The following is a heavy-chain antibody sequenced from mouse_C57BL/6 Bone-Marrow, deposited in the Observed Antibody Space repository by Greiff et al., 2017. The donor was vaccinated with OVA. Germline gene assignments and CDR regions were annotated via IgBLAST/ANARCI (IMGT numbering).Heavy chain of an antibody. V-gene: IGHV1-26*01. CDR2: INPNNGGT. CDR3: ARGEITTVVARTTYYFDY. Sequence: VQLQQSGPELVKPGASVKISCKASGYTFTDYYMNWVKQSHGKSLEWIGDINPNNGGTSYNQKFKGKATLTVDKSSSTAYMELRSLTSEDSAVYYCARGEITTVVARTTYYFDYWGQGTTLTVSS. D-gene: IGHD1-1*01. CDR1: GYTFTDYY. J-gene: IGHJ2*01.